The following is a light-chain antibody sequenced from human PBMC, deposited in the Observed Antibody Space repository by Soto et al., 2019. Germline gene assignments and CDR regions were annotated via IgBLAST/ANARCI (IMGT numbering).Light chain of an antibody. CDR1: SSDVGTYNF. J-gene: IGLJ1*01. Sequence: QSVLTQPASVSGSPGQSITISCTGTSSDVGTYNFVSWYQQHPGKAPKLMIYDVRDRPSGVSNRFSGSKSGNTASLIISGLQAEDEADYYCSSYTDSASDVFGSGTKLTVL. CDR2: DVR. CDR3: SSYTDSASDV. V-gene: IGLV2-14*03.